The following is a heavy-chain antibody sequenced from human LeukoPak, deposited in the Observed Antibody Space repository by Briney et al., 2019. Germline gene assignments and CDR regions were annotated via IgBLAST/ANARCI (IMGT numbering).Heavy chain of an antibody. D-gene: IGHD4-17*01. CDR2: ISSSSSTI. CDR3: ARDRLGTTAPADAFDI. J-gene: IGHJ3*02. V-gene: IGHV3-48*04. CDR1: GFTFSSYS. Sequence: PGGSLRLPCAASGFTFSSYSMNWVRQAPGKGLEWVSYISSSSSTIYYADSVKGRFTISRDNAKNSLYLQMNSLRAEDTAVYYCARDRLGTTAPADAFDIWGQGTMVTVSS.